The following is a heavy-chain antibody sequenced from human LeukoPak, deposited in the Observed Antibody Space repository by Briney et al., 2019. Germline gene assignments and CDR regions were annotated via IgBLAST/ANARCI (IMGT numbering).Heavy chain of an antibody. CDR2: ISGGGGST. D-gene: IGHD2-15*01. J-gene: IGHJ4*02. V-gene: IGHV3-23*01. CDR3: AKDLTSGGSLFDY. Sequence: GGSLRLSCAASGFTFSSYAMSWVRQAPGKGLEWVSAISGGGGSTYYADSVKGRFTLSRDNSKNTLYMQMNSLRDEHTAVYYCAKDLTSGGSLFDYWGQGTLVTVSS. CDR1: GFTFSSYA.